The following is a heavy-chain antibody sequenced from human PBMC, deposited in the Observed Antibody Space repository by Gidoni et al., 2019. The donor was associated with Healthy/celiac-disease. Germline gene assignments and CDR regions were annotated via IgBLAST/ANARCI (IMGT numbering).Heavy chain of an antibody. J-gene: IGHJ4*02. CDR1: GFTFSGSA. Sequence: EVQLVESGGGLVQPGGSLKLSCAASGFTFSGSAMHWVRQASGKGLEWVGRIRSKANSYATAYAASVKGRFTISRDDSKNTAYLQMNSLKTEDTAVYYCTSHYSGSYLRGSLGGVVDYWGQGTLVTVSS. D-gene: IGHD1-26*01. CDR2: IRSKANSYAT. CDR3: TSHYSGSYLRGSLGGVVDY. V-gene: IGHV3-73*02.